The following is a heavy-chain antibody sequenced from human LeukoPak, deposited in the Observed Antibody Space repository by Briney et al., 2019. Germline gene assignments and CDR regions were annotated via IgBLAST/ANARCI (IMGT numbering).Heavy chain of an antibody. J-gene: IGHJ4*02. Sequence: PGGSLRLSCAASGFTFSSYGMHWVRQAPGKGLEWVAVISYDGSNKYYADSVKGRFTISRDNSKNTLYLQMNSLRAEDTAVYYCAYYGDSIDYWGQGTLVTASS. CDR3: AYYGDSIDY. V-gene: IGHV3-30*03. CDR1: GFTFSSYG. D-gene: IGHD6-13*01. CDR2: ISYDGSNK.